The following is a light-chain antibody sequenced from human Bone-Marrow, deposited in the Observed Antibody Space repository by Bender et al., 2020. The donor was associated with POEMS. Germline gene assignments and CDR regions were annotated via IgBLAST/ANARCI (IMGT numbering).Light chain of an antibody. J-gene: IGLJ2*01. V-gene: IGLV2-14*01. CDR1: SDDVGGYNY. Sequence: QSALTQPASVSGSPGQSITISCTGTSDDVGGYNYVSWYQQYPGKAPKLIIYDVTKRPSGISHRFSGSKSGNTASLGISGLQGADEGDYYCASHTTSGTLVVFGGGTKLTVV. CDR3: ASHTTSGTLVV. CDR2: DVT.